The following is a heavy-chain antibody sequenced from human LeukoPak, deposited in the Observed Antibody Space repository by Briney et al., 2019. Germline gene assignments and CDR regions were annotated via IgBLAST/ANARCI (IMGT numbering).Heavy chain of an antibody. CDR1: GGSISSGDYY. D-gene: IGHD6-6*01. V-gene: IGHV4-30-4*01. CDR3: ATYSSSGGFDY. CDR2: IYYSGST. J-gene: IGHJ4*02. Sequence: PSETLSLTCTVSGGSISSGDYYWSWIRQPPGKGLEWIGYIYYSGSTYYNPSLKSRVTISVDMSKNQFSLKLSSVTAADTAVYYCATYSSSGGFDYWGQGTLVTVSS.